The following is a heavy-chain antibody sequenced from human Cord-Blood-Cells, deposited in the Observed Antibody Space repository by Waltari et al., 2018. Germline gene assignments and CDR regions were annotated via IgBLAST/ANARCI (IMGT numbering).Heavy chain of an antibody. Sequence: QVQLVQSGAEVKKPGASVKVSCKASGYTFTGYYMHWVRQAPGQGLEWMGWINPNSGGTNYAQKFQGRVTMTRDTSISTAYMELSRLRSDDTAVYYCARGPSATPNKDIVVVPANYYYYMDVWGKGTMVTVSS. D-gene: IGHD2-2*01. J-gene: IGHJ6*03. CDR3: ARGPSATPNKDIVVVPANYYYYMDV. CDR2: INPNSGGT. V-gene: IGHV1-2*02. CDR1: GYTFTGYY.